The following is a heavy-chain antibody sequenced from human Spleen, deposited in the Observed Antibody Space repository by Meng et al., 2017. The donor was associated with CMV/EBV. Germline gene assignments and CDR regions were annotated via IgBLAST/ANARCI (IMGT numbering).Heavy chain of an antibody. CDR3: ARERYDFWSGYYGYYYYGMDV. CDR2: IYYSGST. CDR1: GGSISISSFY. V-gene: IGHV4-39*07. D-gene: IGHD3-3*01. J-gene: IGHJ6*02. Sequence: SETLSLTCTVSGGSISISSFYWGWIRQPPGKGLEWIGSIYYSGSTYYNPSLKSRVTISVDTSKNQFSLKLSSVTAADTAVYYCARERYDFWSGYYGYYYYGMDVWGQGTTVTVSS.